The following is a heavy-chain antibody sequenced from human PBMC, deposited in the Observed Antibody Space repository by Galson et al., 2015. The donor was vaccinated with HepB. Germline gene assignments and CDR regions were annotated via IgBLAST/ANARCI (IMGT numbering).Heavy chain of an antibody. Sequence: PALVKPTQTLTLTCTFSGFSLNTRGIFMGWFRQPPGKALEWLARFDWDGATYYNTSLKARLTVSKDTSRNQVVLTMASVAPEETGTYYCGRMRLPNYGVDVWGPGTTVIVSS. CDR3: GRMRLPNYGVDV. CDR1: GFSLNTRGIF. J-gene: IGHJ6*02. CDR2: FDWDGAT. V-gene: IGHV2-70*11.